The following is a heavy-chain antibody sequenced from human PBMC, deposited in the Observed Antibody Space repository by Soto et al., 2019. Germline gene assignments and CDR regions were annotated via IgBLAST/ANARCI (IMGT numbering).Heavy chain of an antibody. Sequence: GGSLRLSCAASGFTFSSYDMHWVRQATGKGLEWVSAIGTAGDTYYPGSVKGRFTISRDNAKNSLFLQMNSPRAEDTAVYYCARDADILTGSDAFDIWGQGTMVTVSS. V-gene: IGHV3-13*04. CDR2: IGTAGDT. CDR3: ARDADILTGSDAFDI. D-gene: IGHD3-9*01. J-gene: IGHJ3*02. CDR1: GFTFSSYD.